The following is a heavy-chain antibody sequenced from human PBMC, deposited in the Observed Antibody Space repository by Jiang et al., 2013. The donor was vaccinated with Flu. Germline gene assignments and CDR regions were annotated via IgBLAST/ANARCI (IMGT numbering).Heavy chain of an antibody. CDR2: IYHNGTT. Sequence: LLKPSETLSLTCTVSGGSVSNGGYYWSWIRQSPGNGLEWIGYIYHNGTTHYSPSLTSRVTISVDTSKDQFSLKVSSVTVADTAMYYCARVPFWTGHYFYGLDVWGQGTTVTVSS. CDR3: ARVPFWTGHYFYGLDV. D-gene: IGHD3/OR15-3a*01. CDR1: GGSVSNGGYY. J-gene: IGHJ6*02. V-gene: IGHV4-61*08.